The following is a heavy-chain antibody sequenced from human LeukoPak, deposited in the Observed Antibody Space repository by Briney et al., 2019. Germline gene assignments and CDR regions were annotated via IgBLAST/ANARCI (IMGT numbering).Heavy chain of an antibody. D-gene: IGHD3-10*01. V-gene: IGHV4-59*01. Sequence: PSETLSLTCAVSGGSIGSYYWSWIPQPPGKGLEWIGYIRDTGSTKYNPSLKSRVTISVDTSMTHLSLKLTSVTAADPAVYYCARGRSGGDWFDPWGQGTLVTVSS. CDR3: ARGRSGGDWFDP. CDR2: IRDTGST. CDR1: GGSIGSYY. J-gene: IGHJ5*02.